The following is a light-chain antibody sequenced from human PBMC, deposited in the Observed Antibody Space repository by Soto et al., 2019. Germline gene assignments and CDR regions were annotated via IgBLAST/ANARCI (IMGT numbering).Light chain of an antibody. J-gene: IGLJ1*01. CDR3: CSYATGGTYV. V-gene: IGLV2-23*02. CDR1: NSDVGRFNL. CDR2: GVT. Sequence: QSALTQPASVSGSPGQSITISCTGTNSDVGRFNLVSWYQHHPDKAPKLMIFGVTKRPSGVSNRFSGSKSGNTASLTISGLQAEDEADYYCCSYATGGTYVFGTGTKVTVL.